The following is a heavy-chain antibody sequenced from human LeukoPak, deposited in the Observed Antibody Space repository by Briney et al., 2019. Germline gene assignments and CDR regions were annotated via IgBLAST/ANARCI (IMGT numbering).Heavy chain of an antibody. V-gene: IGHV3-23*01. J-gene: IGHJ4*02. CDR2: ISDSGGST. CDR3: AKLSRGITMIRGYLDS. D-gene: IGHD3-10*01. Sequence: GGSLRLSCAASGFTFGSYWMSWVRQAPGKGLEWVSSISDSGGSTFHADSVKGRFTISRDNSKNTLYLQMNSLRAEDTAVYYCAKLSRGITMIRGYLDSWGQGTLVTVSS. CDR1: GFTFGSYW.